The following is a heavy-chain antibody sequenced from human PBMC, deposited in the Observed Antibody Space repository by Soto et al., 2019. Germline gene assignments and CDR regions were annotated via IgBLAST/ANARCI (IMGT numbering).Heavy chain of an antibody. V-gene: IGHV4-61*08. CDR2: IYYSGST. CDR1: GGSISSADYY. CDR3: ARHLADYYGSGSPTIFDY. J-gene: IGHJ4*02. D-gene: IGHD3-10*01. Sequence: LEALSLTCAVSGGSISSADYYWSWIRQPPGKGLEWIGYIYYSGSTNYNPSLKSRVTISVDTSKNQFSLKLSSVTAADTAVYYCARHLADYYGSGSPTIFDYWGQGTLVTAPQ.